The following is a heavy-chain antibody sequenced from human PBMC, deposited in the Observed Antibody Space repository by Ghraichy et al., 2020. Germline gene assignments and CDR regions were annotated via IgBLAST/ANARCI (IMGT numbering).Heavy chain of an antibody. V-gene: IGHV4-31*03. CDR2: IYYSGST. Sequence: SETLSLTCTVPGGSISSTRYYWSWIRQHPGKGLEWIGHIYYSGSTYYNPSLKSRVTMSVDTSKNQFSLKLNSVTAADTAVYYCARDRHYDSSGFDYWGQGTLVTVSS. CDR3: ARDRHYDSSGFDY. CDR1: GGSISSTRYY. J-gene: IGHJ4*02. D-gene: IGHD3-22*01.